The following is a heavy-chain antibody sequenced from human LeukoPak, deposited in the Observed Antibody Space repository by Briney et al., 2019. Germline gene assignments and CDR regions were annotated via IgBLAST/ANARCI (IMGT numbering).Heavy chain of an antibody. Sequence: GGSLRLSCAASGFTFSSYAMSWVRKAPGKGLEWVSAISGSGGSTYYADSVKGRFTIARDNSKNTLYLQMNSLRAEDTAVYYCAKKGSGSSNGFDYWGQGTLVTVSS. CDR2: ISGSGGST. CDR3: AKKGSGSSNGFDY. CDR1: GFTFSSYA. D-gene: IGHD3-10*01. J-gene: IGHJ4*02. V-gene: IGHV3-23*01.